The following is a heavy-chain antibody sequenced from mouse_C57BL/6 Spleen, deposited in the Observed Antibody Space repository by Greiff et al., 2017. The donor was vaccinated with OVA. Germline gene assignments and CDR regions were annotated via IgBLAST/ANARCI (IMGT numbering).Heavy chain of an antibody. Sequence: VKLEESGPGLVQPSQSLSITCTVSGFSLTSYGVHWVRQSPGKGLEWLGVIWRGGSTDYNAAFMSRLSITKDNSKSQVFFKMNSLQADDTAIYYCAKKTVVATKAMDYWGQGTSVTVSS. CDR2: IWRGGST. CDR1: GFSLTSYG. D-gene: IGHD1-1*01. V-gene: IGHV2-5*01. CDR3: AKKTVVATKAMDY. J-gene: IGHJ4*01.